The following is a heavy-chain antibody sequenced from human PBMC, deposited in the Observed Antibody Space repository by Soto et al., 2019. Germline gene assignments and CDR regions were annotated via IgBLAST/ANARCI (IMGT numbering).Heavy chain of an antibody. D-gene: IGHD2-2*01. CDR1: GFSFNNYA. J-gene: IGHJ4*02. CDR2: ISDSGST. V-gene: IGHV3-23*01. Sequence: VHLLESGGGLVQPGGSLRLSCAASGFSFNNYAMNWVRQAPGQGLEWVSTISDSGSTYYADSVKGRFTISRDNSKNTLYLQMKSLTAEDTAVYFCAKDVGGHYCTPTSCLYFFHSWGRGTLVTVSS. CDR3: AKDVGGHYCTPTSCLYFFHS.